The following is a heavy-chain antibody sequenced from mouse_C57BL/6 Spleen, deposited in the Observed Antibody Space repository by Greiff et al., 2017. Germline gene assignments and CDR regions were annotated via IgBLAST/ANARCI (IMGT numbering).Heavy chain of an antibody. CDR1: GYTFTSYW. J-gene: IGHJ2*01. CDR3: ARPGGDY. V-gene: IGHV1-55*01. CDR2: IYPGSGST. Sequence: QVQLQQPGAELVKPGASVKMSCKASGYTFTSYWITWVKQRPGQGLEWIGDIYPGSGSTNYNEKFKSKATLTVDKSSSTAYMQLSSLTSEDAAVYYCARPGGDYWGQGTTLTVSS. D-gene: IGHD3-1*01.